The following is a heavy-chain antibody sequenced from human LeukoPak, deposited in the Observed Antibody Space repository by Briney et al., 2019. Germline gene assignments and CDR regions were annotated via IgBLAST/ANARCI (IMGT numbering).Heavy chain of an antibody. CDR1: GYTFTSYG. CDR2: ISAYNGNT. CDR3: AAADGSGFMFDY. Sequence: ASVKVSCKASGYTFTSYGISWVRQAPGQGLEWMGWISAYNGNTNYAQKLQGRVTMTTDTSTSTAYMELRSLRSEDTAVYYCAAADGSGFMFDYWGQGTLVTVSS. D-gene: IGHD3-10*01. V-gene: IGHV1-18*01. J-gene: IGHJ4*02.